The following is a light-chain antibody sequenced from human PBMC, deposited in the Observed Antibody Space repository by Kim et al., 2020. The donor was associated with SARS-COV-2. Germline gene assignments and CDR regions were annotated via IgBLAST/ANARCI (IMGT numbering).Light chain of an antibody. CDR2: DNV. Sequence: QGVTISCTGTSSNIGAFYDVHWYQLLPGAAPKLLIFDNVNRPSGVPDRFSGSKSGSSASLVITGLQAEDEADYYCQSYDRSLGGSVFGGGTKLTVL. CDR1: SSNIGAFYD. J-gene: IGLJ3*02. CDR3: QSYDRSLGGSV. V-gene: IGLV1-40*01.